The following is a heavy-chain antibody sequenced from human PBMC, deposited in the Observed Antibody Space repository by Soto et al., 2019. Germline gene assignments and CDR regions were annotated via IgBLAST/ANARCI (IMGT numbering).Heavy chain of an antibody. J-gene: IGHJ6*02. CDR1: DYTFSNFG. CDR3: ARDRGSCTNGVCHTDDYYGMDV. Sequence: ASVKVSCKASDYTFSNFGISWVRQAPGQGLEWMGWISAYNGNTNYPQKFQGRVTMTTDTSTSTAYMELRSLRSDDTAVYYCARDRGSCTNGVCHTDDYYGMDVWGQGTTVTASS. D-gene: IGHD2-8*01. CDR2: ISAYNGNT. V-gene: IGHV1-18*01.